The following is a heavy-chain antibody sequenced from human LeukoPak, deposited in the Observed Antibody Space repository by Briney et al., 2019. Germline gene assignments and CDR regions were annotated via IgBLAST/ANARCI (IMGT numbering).Heavy chain of an antibody. CDR3: IGSSSWYDY. Sequence: SETLSLTCTVSGGSIRSSSYYWGWIRQPPGKGLEWIGSIYYSGSTYYNPSLKSRVTISVDTSKNQFSLKLSSVTAADTAVYYCIGSSSWYDYWGQGTLVTVSS. CDR2: IYYSGST. D-gene: IGHD6-13*01. V-gene: IGHV4-39*01. J-gene: IGHJ4*02. CDR1: GGSIRSSSYY.